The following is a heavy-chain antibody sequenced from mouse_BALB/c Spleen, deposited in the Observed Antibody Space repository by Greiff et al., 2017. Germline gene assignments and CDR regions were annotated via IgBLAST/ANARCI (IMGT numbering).Heavy chain of an antibody. V-gene: IGHV5-6-4*01. CDR1: GFTFSSYT. CDR3: TRDRGYDYSVFHFDY. J-gene: IGHJ2*01. Sequence: EVKLVESGGGLVKPGGSLKLSCAASGFTFSSYTMSWVRQTPEKRLEWVATISSGGSYTYYPDSVKGRFTISRDNAKNTLYLQMSSLKSEDTAMYYCTRDRGYDYSVFHFDYWGQGTTLTVSS. D-gene: IGHD2-4*01. CDR2: ISSGGSYT.